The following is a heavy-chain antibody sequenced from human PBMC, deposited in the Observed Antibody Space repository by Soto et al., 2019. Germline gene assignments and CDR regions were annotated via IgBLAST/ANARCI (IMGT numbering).Heavy chain of an antibody. V-gene: IGHV1-69*02. Sequence: VQLVQSGAEVKKPGSSVKVSCKASGGTFSSYTISWVRQAPGQGLEWMGRIIPILGIANYAQKFQGRVTITADKSTSTAYMELSSLRSEDTAVYYCARTGRYYGSGSYSHNWFDPWGQGTLVTVSS. CDR2: IIPILGIA. CDR3: ARTGRYYGSGSYSHNWFDP. D-gene: IGHD3-10*01. CDR1: GGTFSSYT. J-gene: IGHJ5*02.